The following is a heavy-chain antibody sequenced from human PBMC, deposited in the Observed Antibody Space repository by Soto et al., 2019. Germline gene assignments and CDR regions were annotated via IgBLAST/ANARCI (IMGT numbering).Heavy chain of an antibody. V-gene: IGHV1-3*01. CDR1: GYTFNSDA. Sequence: ASVKVSCKASGYTFNSDAMHWVREAPGQRLEWMGWINAGNGNTKYSQKFQGRVTITRDTSASTAYMELSSLRSEDTAVYYCARAMDLEWLLYSDGMDVWGQGTTVTVSS. J-gene: IGHJ6*02. D-gene: IGHD3-3*01. CDR3: ARAMDLEWLLYSDGMDV. CDR2: INAGNGNT.